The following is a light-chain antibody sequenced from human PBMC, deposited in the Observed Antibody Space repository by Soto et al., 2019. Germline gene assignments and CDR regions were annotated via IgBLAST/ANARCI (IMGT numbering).Light chain of an antibody. J-gene: IGKJ3*01. Sequence: DIQMTQSPSSLSSSVGERVTITCRASQSISSYLNWYQQKPGKAPKLLIYAASSLQSGVPSRFSGSGSGTDFTLTISSLQPEDFATYYCQQSYSTPACTFGPGTKVDIK. V-gene: IGKV1-39*01. CDR3: QQSYSTPACT. CDR1: QSISSY. CDR2: AAS.